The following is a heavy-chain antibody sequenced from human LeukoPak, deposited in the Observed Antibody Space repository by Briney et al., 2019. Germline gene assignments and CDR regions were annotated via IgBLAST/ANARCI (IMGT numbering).Heavy chain of an antibody. J-gene: IGHJ6*02. D-gene: IGHD3-10*01. Sequence: PSETLSLTCAVYGGSFSGYYWSWIRQPPGPGLEWIGEINHSGSTNYNPSLKSRVTITVDTSKNQFSLKLSSVTAADTAVYYCARAPRTGRYYYYGMDVWGQGTTDTVAS. CDR3: ARAPRTGRYYYYGMDV. V-gene: IGHV4-34*01. CDR1: GGSFSGYY. CDR2: INHSGST.